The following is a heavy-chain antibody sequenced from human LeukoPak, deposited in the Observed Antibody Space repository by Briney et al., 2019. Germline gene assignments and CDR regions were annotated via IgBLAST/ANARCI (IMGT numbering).Heavy chain of an antibody. V-gene: IGHV3-33*06. D-gene: IGHD6-13*01. CDR2: IWNDGSNK. CDR1: GFTLSTDV. Sequence: RAGGSLRLSCAASGFTLSTDVTYWVRQAPGKGLGWVAVIWNDGSNKHYADDVKGRFTISRDNSKNTLDLQMNSLRAEDTAVYYCAKDLSSSWFEGLDNWGQGTLVTVSS. CDR3: AKDLSSSWFEGLDN. J-gene: IGHJ4*02.